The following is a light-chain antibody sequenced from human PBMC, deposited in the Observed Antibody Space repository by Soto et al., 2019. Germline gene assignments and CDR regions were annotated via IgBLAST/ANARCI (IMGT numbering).Light chain of an antibody. CDR3: QQYGSSPPT. V-gene: IGKV3-15*01. CDR1: QTIYTN. CDR2: GAS. J-gene: IGKJ2*01. Sequence: LMTQSPPTLSLSPGERATLSCRASQTIYTNLAWYQQKTGQPPRLLIYGASTRATGIPARFSGSGSGTEFTLTISSLQSEDFAVFYCQQYGSSPPTFGQGTKVEIK.